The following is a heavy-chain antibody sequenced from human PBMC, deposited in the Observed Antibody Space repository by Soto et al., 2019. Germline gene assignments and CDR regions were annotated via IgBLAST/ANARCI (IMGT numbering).Heavy chain of an antibody. V-gene: IGHV3-48*02. Sequence: GGPLRLSCAASGFTFSSYGMNWVRQAPGKGLAWVSYIISGRPTIQYADSVKGRFTISRDNAKNTLYLQMNSLRDDDTAVYYCARGGAARPDYWGQGTLVTVSS. J-gene: IGHJ4*02. D-gene: IGHD6-6*01. CDR2: IISGRPTI. CDR1: GFTFSSYG. CDR3: ARGGAARPDY.